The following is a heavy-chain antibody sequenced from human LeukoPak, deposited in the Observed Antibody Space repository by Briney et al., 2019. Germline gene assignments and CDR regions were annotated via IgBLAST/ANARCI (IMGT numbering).Heavy chain of an antibody. Sequence: GGSLRLSCAASGFTFSSYAMHWVRQAPCKGLEWAAVISYDGNNKYYADSVKGRFTISRDNSKNTLYLQMNSLRAEDTAVYYCARDRGPLRFLEWSVPDYWGQGTLVTVSS. V-gene: IGHV3-30-3*01. CDR1: GFTFSSYA. CDR2: ISYDGNNK. J-gene: IGHJ4*02. CDR3: ARDRGPLRFLEWSVPDY. D-gene: IGHD3-3*01.